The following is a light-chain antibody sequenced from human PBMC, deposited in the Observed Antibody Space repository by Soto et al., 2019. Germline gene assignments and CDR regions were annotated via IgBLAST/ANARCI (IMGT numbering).Light chain of an antibody. CDR3: QQYGSSLPYT. CDR2: AAS. J-gene: IGKJ2*01. CDR1: QSLSSSY. V-gene: IGKV3-20*01. Sequence: EIVLTQSPGTLSLSPGERATLSCRASQSLSSSYLAWYQQKPGQAPRLLIYAASSRATGIPDRFSGSGSRTDFTLTISSLEPEDFAVYYCQQYGSSLPYTFGQGTRLEIK.